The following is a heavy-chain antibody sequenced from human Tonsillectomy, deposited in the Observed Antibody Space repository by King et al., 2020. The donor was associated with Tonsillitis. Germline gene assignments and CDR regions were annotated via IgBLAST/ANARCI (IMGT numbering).Heavy chain of an antibody. Sequence: VQLVESGSEVKKPGASVKVSCTASGYTFTSYGISWVRQAPGQGLEWMGWISAYNGNPNYAQNPQGRVTMTTDTSTSTAYMELRSLRSDDTAVYYCARYSFGSIPRSDYFDYWGQGTLVTVSS. D-gene: IGHD5-18*01. CDR2: ISAYNGNP. J-gene: IGHJ4*02. CDR3: ARYSFGSIPRSDYFDY. CDR1: GYTFTSYG. V-gene: IGHV1-18*01.